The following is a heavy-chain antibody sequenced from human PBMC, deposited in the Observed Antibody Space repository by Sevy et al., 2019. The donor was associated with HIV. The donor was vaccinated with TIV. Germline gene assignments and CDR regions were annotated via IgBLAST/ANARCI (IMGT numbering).Heavy chain of an antibody. CDR1: GFTFSNYA. J-gene: IGHJ2*01. CDR2: ISGSGGST. CDR3: ARNPGYCSGGTCYWYFDL. Sequence: GGSLRLSCVASGFTFSNYAMSWVRQAPGKGLEWVSGISGSGGSTYYADSVKGRFTISRDNSKNTLYLQMSSLRAEDTAVYYCARNPGYCSGGTCYWYFDLWGRGTLVTVSS. D-gene: IGHD2-15*01. V-gene: IGHV3-23*01.